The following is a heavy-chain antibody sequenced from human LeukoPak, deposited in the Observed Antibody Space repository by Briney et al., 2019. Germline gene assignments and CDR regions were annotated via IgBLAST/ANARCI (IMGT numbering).Heavy chain of an antibody. V-gene: IGHV3-23*01. J-gene: IGHJ5*02. CDR2: ISGSGGST. CDR3: AKDSFIVVVPAARVNWFDP. Sequence: PGGSLRLSCAASGFTFRTCGMNWVRQAPGKGLEWVSAISGSGGSTYYADSVKGRFTISIDNSKNTLYLQMNRLRAEDTAVYYCAKDSFIVVVPAARVNWFDPWGQGTLVTVSS. D-gene: IGHD2-2*01. CDR1: GFTFRTCG.